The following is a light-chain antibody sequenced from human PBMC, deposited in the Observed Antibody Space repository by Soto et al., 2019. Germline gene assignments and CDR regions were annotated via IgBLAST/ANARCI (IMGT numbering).Light chain of an antibody. CDR3: CSYVGGYSYV. CDR1: SSDVGDYNS. J-gene: IGLJ1*01. Sequence: QSALTQPRSVSGSPGQSVTVSCIGTSSDVGDYNSVSWYQQHPGKALKLMIYDVSKRPSGVPDRFSGSKSGNTASLTISGLQAEDEADYYCCSYVGGYSYVFGIGTKVTVL. CDR2: DVS. V-gene: IGLV2-11*01.